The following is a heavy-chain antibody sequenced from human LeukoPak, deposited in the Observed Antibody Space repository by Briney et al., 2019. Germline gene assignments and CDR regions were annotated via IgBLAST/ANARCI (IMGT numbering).Heavy chain of an antibody. D-gene: IGHD4-11*01. J-gene: IGHJ4*02. Sequence: LETLSLTCTVSGGSISSSSYYWGWIRQPPGKGLEWIGSIYYSGSTYYNPSLKSRVTISVDTSKNQFSLKLSSVTAADTAVYHCARQSYYSNPFDYWGQGTLVTVSS. CDR1: GGSISSSSYY. V-gene: IGHV4-39*01. CDR2: IYYSGST. CDR3: ARQSYYSNPFDY.